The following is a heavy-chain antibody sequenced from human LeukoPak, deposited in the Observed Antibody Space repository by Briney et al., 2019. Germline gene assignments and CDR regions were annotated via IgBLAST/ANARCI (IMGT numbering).Heavy chain of an antibody. V-gene: IGHV1-2*02. CDR2: INPNSGGT. J-gene: IGHJ4*02. CDR3: ARGVMTTVTFPFGY. D-gene: IGHD4-17*01. Sequence: ASVKVSCKASGYTFTSYDINWVRQATGQGLEWMGWINPNSGGTNYAQKFQGRVTMTRDTSISTAYMELSRLRSDDTAVYYCARGVMTTVTFPFGYWGQGTLVTVSS. CDR1: GYTFTSYD.